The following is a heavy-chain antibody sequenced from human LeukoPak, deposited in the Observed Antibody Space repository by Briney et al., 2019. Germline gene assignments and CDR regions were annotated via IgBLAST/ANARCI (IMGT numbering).Heavy chain of an antibody. J-gene: IGHJ4*02. CDR3: ARNVTSGYFDY. CDR2: VYYSCST. D-gene: IGHD3-10*02. V-gene: IGHV4-39*01. CDR1: PGSFTGTPHY. Sequence: PSDTLSLTCSVSPGSFTGTPHYWAWIRQSPGKGLEWIGSVYYSCSTSYSPSLKSRVSICVARSQNQFSLRLTSVTGADTAVYYCARNVTSGYFDYWGPGIVVTVSS.